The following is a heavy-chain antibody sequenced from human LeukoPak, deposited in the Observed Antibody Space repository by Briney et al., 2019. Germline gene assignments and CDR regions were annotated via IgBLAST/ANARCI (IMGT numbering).Heavy chain of an antibody. J-gene: IGHJ4*02. CDR1: GYTFTGYY. D-gene: IGHD6-6*01. Sequence: ASVKVSCKASGYTFTGYYMHLVRQAPGQGLEWMGWINPYSGGTNYAQKFQGRVTMTRYTSISTAYMELSRLRSDDMAVYYCARGIAARRGDYWGQGTLVTVSS. CDR3: ARGIAARRGDY. V-gene: IGHV1-2*02. CDR2: INPYSGGT.